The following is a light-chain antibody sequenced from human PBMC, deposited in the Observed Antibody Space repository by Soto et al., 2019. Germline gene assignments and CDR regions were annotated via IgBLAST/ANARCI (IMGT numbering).Light chain of an antibody. CDR2: AAS. J-gene: IGKJ1*01. Sequence: DIQMTQSPSSLSASVGDRVTITCRASQDTQNALGWYQQKPGKAPKRLIYAASSLQSGVPSRFSGSRSGTEFTLTISSLQPEDFATYYCLQHNTFPRTFGQGTKVDI. V-gene: IGKV1-17*01. CDR1: QDTQNA. CDR3: LQHNTFPRT.